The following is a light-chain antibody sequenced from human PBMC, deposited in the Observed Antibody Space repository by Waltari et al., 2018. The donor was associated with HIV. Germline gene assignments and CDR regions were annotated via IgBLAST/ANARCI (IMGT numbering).Light chain of an antibody. CDR2: DNS. V-gene: IGLV1-51*01. J-gene: IGLJ1*01. CDR3: GTWDSSLSAVV. CDR1: TSNIGNPY. Sequence: QSVLTQPPSVSAAPGQKVPISCSRSTSNIGNPYVSWYQRLPATAPKLLIYDNSERPSGIPDRFSGSKSGTSATLGITGLQTGDEADYYCGTWDSSLSAVVFGTGTKVTVL.